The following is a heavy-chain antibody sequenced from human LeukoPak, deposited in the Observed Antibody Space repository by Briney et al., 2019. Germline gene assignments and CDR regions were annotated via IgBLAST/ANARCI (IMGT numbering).Heavy chain of an antibody. Sequence: SETLSLTCTVSGGSISSHYWSWIRQPPGKGLEWIGYIYYSGSTNYNPSLESRVTISVDTSKNQFSLKLSSVTAADTAVYYCARVTSRGWSNKFDYWGQGTLVTVSS. V-gene: IGHV4-59*11. CDR2: IYYSGST. J-gene: IGHJ4*02. CDR1: GGSISSHY. CDR3: ARVTSRGWSNKFDY. D-gene: IGHD6-19*01.